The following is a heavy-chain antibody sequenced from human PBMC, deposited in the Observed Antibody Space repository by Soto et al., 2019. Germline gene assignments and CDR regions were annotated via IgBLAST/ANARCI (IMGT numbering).Heavy chain of an antibody. V-gene: IGHV1-2*02. CDR1: GYIFTDSR. CDR3: ERDPPRFFTSSPEGAGL. CDR2: INPKTGDT. D-gene: IGHD6-6*01. J-gene: IGHJ4*02. Sequence: ASVKVSCKASGYIFTDSRIHWVRQASGQGLEWLGWINPKTGDTHYSQKFQGRIIMTRDTSISTAYLELTNLTSDDTAVYYCERDPPRFFTSSPEGAGLWGQGTLVTVSS.